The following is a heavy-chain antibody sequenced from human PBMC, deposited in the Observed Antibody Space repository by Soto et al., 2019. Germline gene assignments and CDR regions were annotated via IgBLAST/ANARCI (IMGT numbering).Heavy chain of an antibody. CDR1: GFTFSSYA. CDR2: ISYDGSNK. Sequence: GGSLRLSCAASGFTFSSYAMHWVRQAPGKGLEWVAVISYDGSNKYYADSVKGRFTISRDNSKNTLYLQMNSLRAEDTAVYYCASSPTSSGWPRLDWGQGTLVTVSS. J-gene: IGHJ4*02. CDR3: ASSPTSSGWPRLD. D-gene: IGHD6-19*01. V-gene: IGHV3-30-3*01.